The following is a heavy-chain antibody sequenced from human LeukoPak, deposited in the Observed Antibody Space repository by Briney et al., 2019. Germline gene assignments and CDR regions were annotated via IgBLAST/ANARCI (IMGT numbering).Heavy chain of an antibody. CDR1: GFTVSSNY. CDR2: IYSGGST. Sequence: GGSLRLSCAASGFTVSSNYMSWVRQAPGKGLEWISVIYSGGSTYYADSVKGRFTISRDNSKNTLYLQMNSLRAEDTAVYYCAGLSSGWYPDYWGQGTLVTVSS. V-gene: IGHV3-53*01. D-gene: IGHD6-19*01. CDR3: AGLSSGWYPDY. J-gene: IGHJ4*02.